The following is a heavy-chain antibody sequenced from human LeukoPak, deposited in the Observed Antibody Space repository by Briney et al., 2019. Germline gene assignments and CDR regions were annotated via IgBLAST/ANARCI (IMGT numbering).Heavy chain of an antibody. Sequence: ASVKVSCKASGYTFTVYYLHWVRQAPGQGLEWMGWINPNSGATDYAQNFQGRVTMTRDTSISTAYMELSSLRSDDTALYFCAKEGVGFDPWGQGALVTVSS. CDR1: GYTFTVYY. CDR2: INPNSGAT. CDR3: AKEGVGFDP. V-gene: IGHV1-2*02. J-gene: IGHJ5*02.